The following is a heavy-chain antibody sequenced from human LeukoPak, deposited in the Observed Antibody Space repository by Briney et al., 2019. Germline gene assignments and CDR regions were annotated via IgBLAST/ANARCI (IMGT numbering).Heavy chain of an antibody. CDR1: GFTFSDSA. D-gene: IGHD1-14*01. CDR2: ISASGGNS. Sequence: GGSLRLSCEASGFTFSDSAMSWVRQASGRGLEWVSLISASGGNSYYADSVKGRFTVSRDSSKNTLSLETNSLGDEDTAVYYCSRDFNGRNDFWGQGTLVTVSS. CDR3: SRDFNGRNDF. J-gene: IGHJ4*02. V-gene: IGHV3-23*01.